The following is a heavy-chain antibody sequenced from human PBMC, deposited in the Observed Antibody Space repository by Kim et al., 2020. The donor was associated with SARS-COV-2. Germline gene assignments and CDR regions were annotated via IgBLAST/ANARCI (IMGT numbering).Heavy chain of an antibody. CDR2: FDPEDGET. CDR1: GYTLTELS. J-gene: IGHJ1*01. V-gene: IGHV1-24*01. CDR3: ATIPPDNGDYVFQH. Sequence: ASVKVSCKVSGYTLTELSMHWVRQAPGKGLEWMGGFDPEDGETIYAQKFQGRVTMTEDTSTDTAYMELSSLRSEDKAVYYCATIPPDNGDYVFQHWGQGTLVTVSS. D-gene: IGHD4-17*01.